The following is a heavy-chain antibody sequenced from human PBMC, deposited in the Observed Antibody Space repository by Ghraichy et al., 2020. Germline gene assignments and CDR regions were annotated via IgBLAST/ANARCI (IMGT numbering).Heavy chain of an antibody. D-gene: IGHD3-22*01. V-gene: IGHV4-59*01. J-gene: IGHJ4*02. CDR3: ARSWENYYDSTGYDY. Sequence: SETLSLTCTVSGGSISSYSWSWIRQPPGKGLEWIGDIYSSGNTKYNTSLKSRVTISVDTSKNQFSLKLSSVTAADTAVYYCARSWENYYDSTGYDYWGQGTLVTVSS. CDR1: GGSISSYS. CDR2: IYSSGNT.